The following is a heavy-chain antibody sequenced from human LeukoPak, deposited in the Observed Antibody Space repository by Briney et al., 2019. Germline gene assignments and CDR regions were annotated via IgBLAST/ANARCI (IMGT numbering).Heavy chain of an antibody. V-gene: IGHV1-2*02. D-gene: IGHD3-3*01. CDR2: INPNSGGT. Sequence: ASVKVSCKASGGTFSSYAISWVRQAPGQGLEWMGWINPNSGGTNYAQKFQGRVTMTRDTSISTAYMELSRLRSDDTAVYYCARDTDGDYDFWSGPSAFDIWGQGTMVTVSS. J-gene: IGHJ3*02. CDR3: ARDTDGDYDFWSGPSAFDI. CDR1: GGTFSSYA.